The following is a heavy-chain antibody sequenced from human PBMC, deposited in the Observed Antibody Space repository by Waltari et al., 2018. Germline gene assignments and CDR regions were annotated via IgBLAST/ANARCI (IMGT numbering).Heavy chain of an antibody. CDR1: GFTFSSED. Sequence: QVKLVESGGGVVQPGRSRRRSGAASGFTFSSEDWNWIRQAPGKGVVWVALISFDGISKYYADSVKCRFTISRDNSENTLHLQMNSLRADVTAVYYCARDGYDSSGYYFDYWGQGTLVTVSS. J-gene: IGHJ4*02. D-gene: IGHD3-22*01. CDR2: ISFDGISK. CDR3: ARDGYDSSGYYFDY. V-gene: IGHV3-30*01.